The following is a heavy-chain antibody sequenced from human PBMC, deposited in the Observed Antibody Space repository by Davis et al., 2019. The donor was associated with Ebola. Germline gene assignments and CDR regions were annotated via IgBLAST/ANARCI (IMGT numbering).Heavy chain of an antibody. CDR1: GYTFTSYG. CDR2: ISAYNGNT. D-gene: IGHD3-10*01. Sequence: AASVKVSCKASGYTFTSYGISWVRQAPGQGLEWMGWISAYNGNTNYAQKLQGRVTMTTDTSTSTACMELRSLRSDDTAVYYCARRPTDYYGSGSYTHIFDYWGQGTLVTVSS. V-gene: IGHV1-18*01. CDR3: ARRPTDYYGSGSYTHIFDY. J-gene: IGHJ4*02.